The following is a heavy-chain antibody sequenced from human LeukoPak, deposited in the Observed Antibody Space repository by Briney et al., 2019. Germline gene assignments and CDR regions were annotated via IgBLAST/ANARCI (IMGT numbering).Heavy chain of an antibody. CDR3: AKPITMVRGVKPDY. CDR1: GFTFSSYA. V-gene: IGHV3-23*01. D-gene: IGHD3-10*01. Sequence: GGSLRLSCAASGFTFSSYAMSWVRQAPGKGLEWVSAISGSGGSTHYADSVKGRFTISRDNSKNTLYLQMNSLRAEDTAVYYCAKPITMVRGVKPDYWGQGTLVTVSS. J-gene: IGHJ4*02. CDR2: ISGSGGST.